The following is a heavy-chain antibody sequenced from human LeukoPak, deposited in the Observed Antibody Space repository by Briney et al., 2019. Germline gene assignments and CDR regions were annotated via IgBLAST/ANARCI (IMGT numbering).Heavy chain of an antibody. J-gene: IGHJ6*03. CDR3: AKGGGGGEGDISTGYHYYYYYYYMDV. V-gene: IGHV3-23*01. D-gene: IGHD3-9*01. CDR1: RFTFSSYA. Sequence: QTGGSLRLSCAASRFTFSSYAMSWVRQAPGKGLEWVSAISGSGGSTYYADSVKGRFTISRDNSKNTLYLQMNSLRAEDTAVYYCAKGGGGGEGDISTGYHYYYYYYYMDVWGKGTTVTVSS. CDR2: ISGSGGST.